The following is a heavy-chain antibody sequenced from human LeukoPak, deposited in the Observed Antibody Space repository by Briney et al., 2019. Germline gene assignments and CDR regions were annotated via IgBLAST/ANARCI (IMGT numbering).Heavy chain of an antibody. CDR1: GYSISSGYY. D-gene: IGHD3-10*01. CDR3: ARRGKSMGFDY. V-gene: IGHV4-38-2*01. J-gene: IGHJ4*02. CDR2: IYHSGST. Sequence: SETLSLTCAVSGYSISSGYYWGWIRQPPGKGLEWIGSIYHSGSTYYNPSLKSRVTISVDTSKNQFSLKLSSVTAADTAVYYCARRGKSMGFDYWGQGTLVTVSS.